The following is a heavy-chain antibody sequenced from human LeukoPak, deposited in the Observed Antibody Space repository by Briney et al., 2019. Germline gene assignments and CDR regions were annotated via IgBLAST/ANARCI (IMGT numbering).Heavy chain of an antibody. D-gene: IGHD6-6*01. CDR3: AKDSGSSPFYYLDY. V-gene: IGHV3-48*01. Sequence: GGSLRLSCAASGFTFSSYSMNWVRQAPGKGLEWVSYISSRSSTIYYADSVKGRFSISRDNSKNTLYLQMKSLRVEDTAVYYCAKDSGSSPFYYLDYWGQGTLVTVSS. CDR2: ISSRSSTI. CDR1: GFTFSSYS. J-gene: IGHJ4*02.